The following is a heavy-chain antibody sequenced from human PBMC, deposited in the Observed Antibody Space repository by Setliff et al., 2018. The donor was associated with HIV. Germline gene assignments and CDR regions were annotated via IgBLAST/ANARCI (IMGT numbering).Heavy chain of an antibody. D-gene: IGHD3-9*01. CDR3: ARDLKPYYYYMDV. CDR2: ISSSSSYT. Sequence: LRLSCAASGITFSDYYMSWIRQAPGKGLEWVSYISSSSSYTNYADSVKGRFTISRDNAKNSLYLQMNSLRAEDTAVYYCARDLKPYYYYMDVWGKGTTVTVSS. J-gene: IGHJ6*03. CDR1: GITFSDYY. V-gene: IGHV3-11*05.